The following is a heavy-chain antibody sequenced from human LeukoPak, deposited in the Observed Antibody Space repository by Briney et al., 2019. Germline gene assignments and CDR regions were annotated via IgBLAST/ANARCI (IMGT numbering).Heavy chain of an antibody. CDR2: ISSSSSYI. CDR1: GFTFSSYS. Sequence: GGSLRLSCAASGFTFSSYSMNWVRQAPGKGLEWVSSISSSSSYIYYADSVKGRFTISRDNAKNSLYLQMNSLRAEDTAVYYCARIVFSGSYYLLGGWGQGTLVTVSS. CDR3: ARIVFSGSYYLLGG. D-gene: IGHD1-26*01. J-gene: IGHJ4*02. V-gene: IGHV3-21*01.